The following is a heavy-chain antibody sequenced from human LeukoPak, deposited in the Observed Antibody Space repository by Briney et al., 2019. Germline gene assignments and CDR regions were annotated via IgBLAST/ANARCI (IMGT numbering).Heavy chain of an antibody. J-gene: IGHJ4*02. Sequence: GGSLRLSCAASGFTFSSYSMNWVRQAPGKGLEWVSYISSSSSTIYYADSVKGRFTISRDNAKNSLYLQMNSLRAEDTAVYYCARSFLSGSPTPGYDYWGQGTLVTVSS. CDR3: ARSFLSGSPTPGYDY. D-gene: IGHD1-26*01. V-gene: IGHV3-48*01. CDR2: ISSSSSTI. CDR1: GFTFSSYS.